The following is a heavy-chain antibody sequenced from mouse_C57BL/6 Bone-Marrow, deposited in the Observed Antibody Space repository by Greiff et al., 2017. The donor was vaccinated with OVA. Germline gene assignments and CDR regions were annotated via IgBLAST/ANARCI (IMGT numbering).Heavy chain of an antibody. Sequence: DVKLVESGGGLVKPGGSLKLSCAASGFTFSSYGMSWVRQTPDKRLEWVATISSGGSYTYYPDSVKGRFTISRDNAKNTLYLQMSSLKSEDTAMYYCARQRYYGSSSWFAYWGQGTLVTVSA. CDR3: ARQRYYGSSSWFAY. D-gene: IGHD1-1*01. J-gene: IGHJ3*01. CDR2: ISSGGSYT. V-gene: IGHV5-6*03. CDR1: GFTFSSYG.